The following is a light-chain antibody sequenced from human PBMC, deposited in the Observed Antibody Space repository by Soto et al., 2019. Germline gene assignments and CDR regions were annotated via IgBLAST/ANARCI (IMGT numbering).Light chain of an antibody. J-gene: IGKJ2*01. CDR2: SAS. V-gene: IGKV1-39*01. CDR3: QQTYSALYT. Sequence: DLPMTQSPSSLTASVGDRVTLSCRASRSIDTFVNWYQQRPGKAPKLLISSASILQSGVPSRFSGSGSGTDFTLTINSLQPEDFATYYCQQTYSALYTFGQGTDLEIK. CDR1: RSIDTF.